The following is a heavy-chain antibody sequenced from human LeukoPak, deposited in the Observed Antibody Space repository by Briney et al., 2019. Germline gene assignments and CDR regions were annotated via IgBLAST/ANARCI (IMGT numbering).Heavy chain of an antibody. CDR2: INPSGGST. CDR3: ARDVGVAVYYMDV. D-gene: IGHD2-15*01. V-gene: IGHV1-46*01. Sequence: RASVNVSCKASGYTFTSYHMHWVRQAPGQGLEWMGIINPSGGSTSYAQKFQGRVSMTRDTSTSTVYMELSSLRSEDTAVYYCARDVGVAVYYMDVWGKGTTVTVSS. CDR1: GYTFTSYH. J-gene: IGHJ6*03.